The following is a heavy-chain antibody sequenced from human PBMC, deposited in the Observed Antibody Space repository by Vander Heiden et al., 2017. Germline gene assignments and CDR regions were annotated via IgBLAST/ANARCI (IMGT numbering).Heavy chain of an antibody. CDR2: ISGDGSST. CDR1: GFTFSRDW. CDR3: ARHSFGNSWPFDA. Sequence: EVQLVESGGGLVQPGGSLRLSCAASGFTFSRDWMHWVRQVPGKGLVWVSHISGDGSSTNYADSVKGRFTISRDNAKNTLYLEMNSLSAEDTAVYHCARHSFGNSWPFDAWGQGTLVTGSS. D-gene: IGHD6-13*01. J-gene: IGHJ4*02. V-gene: IGHV3-74*01.